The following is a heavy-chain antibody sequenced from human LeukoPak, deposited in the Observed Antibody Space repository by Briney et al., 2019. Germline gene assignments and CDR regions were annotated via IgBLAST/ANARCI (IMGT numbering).Heavy chain of an antibody. J-gene: IGHJ5*02. CDR3: ARALTGFIPGT. CDR1: GFTFSSYN. CDR2: ISSSSTLI. Sequence: GGSLRLSCAASGFTFSSYNMNWVRQAPGKGLEWVSYISSSSTLIYYADSVKGRFTISRDNAKNSLFLQMIGLRAEDTAVYYCARALTGFIPGTWGQGTPVTVSS. V-gene: IGHV3-48*01. D-gene: IGHD2-21*01.